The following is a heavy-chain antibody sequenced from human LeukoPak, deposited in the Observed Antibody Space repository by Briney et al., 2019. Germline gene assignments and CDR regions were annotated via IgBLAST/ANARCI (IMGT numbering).Heavy chain of an antibody. CDR3: ARINWFDP. V-gene: IGHV3-53*01. CDR1: GFTVSSNS. J-gene: IGHJ5*02. Sequence: GGSLRLSCTVSGFTVSSNSMSWVRQAPGKGLEWVSFIYSDNTHYSDSVKGRFTISRDNAKNSLYLQMNSLRAEDTAVYYCARINWFDPWGQGTLVTVSS. CDR2: IYSDNT.